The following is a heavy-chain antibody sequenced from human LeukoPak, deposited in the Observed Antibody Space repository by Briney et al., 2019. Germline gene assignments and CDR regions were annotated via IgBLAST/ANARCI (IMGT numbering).Heavy chain of an antibody. Sequence: GGSLRLSCAASGVPFSSLAMSWVRQAPGKGLEWVSGLTGSGSRTYYADSVKGRFTISRDNSKNTLFLQMHSLRAEDTAMYYCAMTLAGVLDSFDSWGQGTLVTVPS. J-gene: IGHJ4*02. D-gene: IGHD1-1*01. CDR3: AMTLAGVLDSFDS. CDR1: GVPFSSLA. CDR2: LTGSGSRT. V-gene: IGHV3-23*01.